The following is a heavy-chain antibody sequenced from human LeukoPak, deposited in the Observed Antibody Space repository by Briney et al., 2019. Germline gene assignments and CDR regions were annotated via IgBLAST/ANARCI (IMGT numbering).Heavy chain of an antibody. CDR2: IYHSGTT. J-gene: IGHJ2*01. V-gene: IGHV4-38-2*01. CDR1: GYSISSGYY. D-gene: IGHD6-13*01. Sequence: SGTLSLTCAVSGYSISSGYYWGWIRQPPGKGLDWIGSIYHSGTTYYNPSLKSRITISVDTSKNQFSLRLNSVTAADTAVYYCVRLRSLWYFDLWGRGTLVTVSS. CDR3: VRLRSLWYFDL.